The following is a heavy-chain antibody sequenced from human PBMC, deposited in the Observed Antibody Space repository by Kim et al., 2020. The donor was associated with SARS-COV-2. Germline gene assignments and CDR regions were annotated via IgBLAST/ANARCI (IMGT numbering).Heavy chain of an antibody. CDR1: GGSFSGYY. D-gene: IGHD3-3*01. CDR2: INHSGST. V-gene: IGHV4-34*01. J-gene: IGHJ6*02. Sequence: SETLSLTCAVYGGSFSGYYWSWIRQPPGKGLEWIGEINHSGSTNYNPSLKSRVTISVDTSKNQFSLKLSSVTAADTAVYYCARGRKRITIFGGLSRRPYGMDVWGQGTTVTVSS. CDR3: ARGRKRITIFGGLSRRPYGMDV.